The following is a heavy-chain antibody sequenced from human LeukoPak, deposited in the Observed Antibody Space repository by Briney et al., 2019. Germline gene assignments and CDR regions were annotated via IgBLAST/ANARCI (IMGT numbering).Heavy chain of an antibody. V-gene: IGHV1-69*05. CDR2: IIPIFGTS. CDR3: AGGLDASMETAYDY. D-gene: IGHD5-18*01. CDR1: GGSFNAYA. J-gene: IGHJ4*02. Sequence: TVKVSCKASGGSFNAYAISWVRQAPAQGLEWMGGIIPIFGTSNYAQKLQGRVTISTDESTSAAYLTVNSLTAEGTAIYYCAGGLDASMETAYDYGGQGTLVTV.